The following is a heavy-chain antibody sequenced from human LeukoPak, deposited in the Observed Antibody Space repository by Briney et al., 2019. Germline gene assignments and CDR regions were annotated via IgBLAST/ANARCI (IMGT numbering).Heavy chain of an antibody. CDR1: GFTFDDYG. CDR2: INWNGGST. D-gene: IGHD2-15*01. V-gene: IGHV3-20*04. Sequence: GGSLRLSCAASGFTFDDYGMSWVRQAPGKGLEWVSGINWNGGSTGYADSVKGRFTISRDNAKNSLYLQMNSLRAEDTAVYYCARDNSYCSGGSCYVWFDPWGQGTLVTVSS. CDR3: ARDNSYCSGGSCYVWFDP. J-gene: IGHJ5*02.